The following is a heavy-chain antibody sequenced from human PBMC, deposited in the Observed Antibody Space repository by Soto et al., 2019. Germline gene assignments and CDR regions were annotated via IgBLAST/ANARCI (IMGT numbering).Heavy chain of an antibody. V-gene: IGHV4-39*01. CDR1: CGSISSSGYY. J-gene: IGHJ4*02. Sequence: SDTLSLTRTVSCGSISSSGYYWGWIRQPPGKGLEWIGTIYYSGSTYYNPSLKSRVTISVDTSKNQFSLKLSSVTAADTAVYYCARQFSVYGDYGRYFDFWGQGTLVTVSS. CDR2: IYYSGST. D-gene: IGHD4-17*01. CDR3: ARQFSVYGDYGRYFDF.